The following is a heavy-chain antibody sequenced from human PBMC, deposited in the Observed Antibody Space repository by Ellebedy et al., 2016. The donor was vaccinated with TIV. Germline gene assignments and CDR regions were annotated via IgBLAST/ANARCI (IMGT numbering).Heavy chain of an antibody. Sequence: GESLKISCAASGFTFSSYAMHWVRQAPGKGLEWVAVISYDGSNKYYADSVKGRFTISRDNSKNTLYLQMNSLRAEDTAVYYCARDQDTAMAPLDYWGQGTLVTVSS. J-gene: IGHJ4*02. CDR1: GFTFSSYA. D-gene: IGHD5-18*01. CDR2: ISYDGSNK. CDR3: ARDQDTAMAPLDY. V-gene: IGHV3-30-3*01.